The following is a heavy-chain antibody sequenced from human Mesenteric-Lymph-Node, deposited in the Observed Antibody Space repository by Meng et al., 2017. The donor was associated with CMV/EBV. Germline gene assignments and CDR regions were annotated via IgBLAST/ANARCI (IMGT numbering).Heavy chain of an antibody. V-gene: IGHV4-31*02. D-gene: IGHD1-1*01. CDR3: ARGKLEDGRVDP. J-gene: IGHJ5*02. CDR2: IYYSGST. CDR1: GGSISSVDYY. Sequence: TVSGGSISSVDYYWNWIRQHPGKGLEWIGYIYYSGSTYYNPSLKSRVTMSVDTSKNQFSLKLSSVTAADTAVYYCARGKLEDGRVDPWGQGTLVTVSS.